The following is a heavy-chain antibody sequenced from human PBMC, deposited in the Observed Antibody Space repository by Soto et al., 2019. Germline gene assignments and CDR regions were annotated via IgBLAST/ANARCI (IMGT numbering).Heavy chain of an antibody. V-gene: IGHV4-31*03. CDR2: IYYSGIS. Sequence: ASETLSLTFSVSGDPISSGDYNWNWIRQHTGEGPEWIGYIYYSGISNFNPSLRSRVTISVDTAQNQFSLRLASVTAADTAVYYCARARRYSSTWFWFDPWGQGTLVTVSS. CDR3: ARARRYSSTWFWFDP. J-gene: IGHJ5*02. CDR1: GDPISSGDYN. D-gene: IGHD6-13*01.